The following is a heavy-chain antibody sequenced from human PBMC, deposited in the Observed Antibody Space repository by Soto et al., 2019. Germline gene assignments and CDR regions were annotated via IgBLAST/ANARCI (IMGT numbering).Heavy chain of an antibody. CDR2: IDLSGTTT. Sequence: GGSLRLSCSGSGFSMSSYTMGWVRLAPGKGLEWVAFIDLSGTTTYHRESVKGRFTVSKDKSKQTVYLQMNSLRVEDAAVYYCAKDRVPDGIYSFDYWGQGALVTVSS. CDR3: AKDRVPDGIYSFDY. J-gene: IGHJ4*02. CDR1: GFSMSSYT. D-gene: IGHD2-15*01. V-gene: IGHV3-23*03.